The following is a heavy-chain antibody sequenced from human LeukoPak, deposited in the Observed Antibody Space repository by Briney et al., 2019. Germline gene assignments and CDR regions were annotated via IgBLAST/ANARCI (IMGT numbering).Heavy chain of an antibody. D-gene: IGHD3-3*01. CDR1: GYTFTNYG. CDR2: ISAYNGNT. V-gene: IGHV1-18*01. J-gene: IGHJ4*02. Sequence: GASVKVSCKASGYTFTNYGISWVRQAPGQGLEWMGWISAYNGNTNYAQELQGRVTMTTDTSTSTAYMELRSLRSDDTAVYYCARDWAYYDFWSGYVLTGTTESTFDYWGQGTLVTVSS. CDR3: ARDWAYYDFWSGYVLTGTTESTFDY.